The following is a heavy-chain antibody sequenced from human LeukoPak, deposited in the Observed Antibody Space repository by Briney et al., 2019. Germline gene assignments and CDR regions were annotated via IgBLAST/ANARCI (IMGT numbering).Heavy chain of an antibody. J-gene: IGHJ6*02. V-gene: IGHV4-59*01. CDR1: GGSISSYY. D-gene: IGHD2-21*01. CDR3: ARLWGARYYYYGMDV. CDR2: IYYSGST. Sequence: SETLSLTCTVSGGSISSYYWSWIRQPPGKGLEWIGYIYYSGSTNYNPSLKSRVTISVDTSKNQFSLKLSSVTAADTAVYYRARLWGARYYYYGMDVWGQGTTVTVSS.